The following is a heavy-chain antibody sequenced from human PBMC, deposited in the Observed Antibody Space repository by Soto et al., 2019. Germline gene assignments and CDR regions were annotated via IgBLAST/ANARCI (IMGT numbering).Heavy chain of an antibody. V-gene: IGHV1-69*06. CDR2: IIPIFGTA. J-gene: IGHJ5*02. D-gene: IGHD3-3*01. Sequence: KISCMGFGYTFNIFWISWVRQAPGQGLEWMGGIIPIFGTANYAQKFQGRVTITADKSTSTAYMELSSLRSEDTAVYYCAREGITILGVVPDNGFDPWGQGTLVTVSS. CDR3: AREGITILGVVPDNGFDP. CDR1: GYTFNIFW.